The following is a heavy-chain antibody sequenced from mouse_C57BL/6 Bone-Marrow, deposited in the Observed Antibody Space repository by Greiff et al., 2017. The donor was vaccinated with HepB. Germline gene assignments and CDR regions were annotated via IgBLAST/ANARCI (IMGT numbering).Heavy chain of an antibody. J-gene: IGHJ3*01. CDR1: GYSFTGYY. V-gene: IGHV1-42*01. D-gene: IGHD2-4*01. CDR3: AREGYDYDGFAY. Sequence: EVHLVESGPELVKPGASVKISCKASGYSFTGYYMNWVKQSPEKSLEWIGEINPSTGGTTYNQKFKAKATLTVDKSSSTAYMQLKSLTSEDSAVYYCAREGYDYDGFAYWGQGTLVTVSA. CDR2: INPSTGGT.